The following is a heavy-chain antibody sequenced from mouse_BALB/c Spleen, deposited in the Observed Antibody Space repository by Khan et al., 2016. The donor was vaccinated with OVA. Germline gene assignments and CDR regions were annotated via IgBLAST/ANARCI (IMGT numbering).Heavy chain of an antibody. CDR2: ISSVAYSI. CDR3: VRGGFAY. Sequence: EVELVESGGGLVQPGGSRKLSCAASGFTFIDYGMAWVRQTPGKGPEWIAFISSVAYSIYYADTVTGRFTISRENAKNTMYLVMSSLRPDDTAMYYCVRGGFAYWGQGTLVTVSA. J-gene: IGHJ3*01. CDR1: GFTFIDYG. V-gene: IGHV5-15*02.